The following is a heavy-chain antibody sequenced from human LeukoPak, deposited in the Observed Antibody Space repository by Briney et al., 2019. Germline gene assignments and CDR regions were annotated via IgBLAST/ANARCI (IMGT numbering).Heavy chain of an antibody. D-gene: IGHD3-10*01. Sequence: PGGSLRLSCEASGFTFNSNSMNWVRQTPGRGLEGISYIISSGATKEYADSVKGRFTISRDNARNLRFLEMNSLRDEDTAVYYCARDRRQKSGPKRYFDYWGQGTLVTVSS. CDR1: GFTFNSNS. J-gene: IGHJ4*02. CDR2: IISSGATK. V-gene: IGHV3-48*02. CDR3: ARDRRQKSGPKRYFDY.